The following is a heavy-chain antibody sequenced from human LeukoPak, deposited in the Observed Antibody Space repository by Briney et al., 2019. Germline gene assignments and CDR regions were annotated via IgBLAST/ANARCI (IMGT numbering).Heavy chain of an antibody. CDR2: IYYSGST. D-gene: IGHD3-22*01. CDR1: GGSISSRSHH. V-gene: IGHV4-39*02. J-gene: IGHJ4*02. Sequence: SETLSLTCTVSGGSISSRSHHWGWIRQPPGKGLEWIGNIYYSGSTFYNPSLKSRVTISVDTSQEQFSLKLSSVTAADTAVYYCAREGWGYNDGRGSFDYWGQGTLVTVSS. CDR3: AREGWGYNDGRGSFDY.